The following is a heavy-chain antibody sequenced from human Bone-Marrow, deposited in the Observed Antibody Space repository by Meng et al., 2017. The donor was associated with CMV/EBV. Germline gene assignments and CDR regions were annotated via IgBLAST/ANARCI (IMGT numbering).Heavy chain of an antibody. D-gene: IGHD3-10*01. J-gene: IGHJ4*02. V-gene: IGHV4-39*07. CDR2: IYYSGST. CDR3: ARDIVGDLDYGSGNYYFDY. Sequence: GSLRLSCAASGFTFSSYSMNWVRQAPGKGLEWIGSIYYSGSTYYNPSLKSRVTISVDTSKNQFSLKLSSVTAADTAVYYCARDIVGDLDYGSGNYYFDYWGQGTLVTVSS. CDR1: GFTFSSYS.